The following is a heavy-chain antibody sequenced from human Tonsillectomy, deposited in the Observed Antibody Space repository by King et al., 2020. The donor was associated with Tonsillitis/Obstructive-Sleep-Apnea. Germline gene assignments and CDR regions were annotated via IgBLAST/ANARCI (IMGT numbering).Heavy chain of an antibody. CDR3: ARDYVDTAMGSGSSTFDY. J-gene: IGHJ4*02. D-gene: IGHD5-18*01. V-gene: IGHV1-69*04. CDR2: IIPILGIA. Sequence: VQLVQSGAEVKKPGSSVKVSCKASGGTFSSYAISWVRQAPGQGLEWMGRIIPILGIANYAQKFQGRVTITADKSTSTAYMELSSLRSEDTAVYYCARDYVDTAMGSGSSTFDYWGQGTLVTVSS. CDR1: GGTFSSYA.